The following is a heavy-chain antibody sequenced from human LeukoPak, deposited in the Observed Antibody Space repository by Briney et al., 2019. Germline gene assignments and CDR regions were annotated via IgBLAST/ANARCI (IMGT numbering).Heavy chain of an antibody. CDR1: GFTFSSYS. V-gene: IGHV3-21*01. J-gene: IGHJ4*02. D-gene: IGHD3-10*01. CDR3: ASSGAVVPYFDY. Sequence: GGSLRLSCAASGFTFSSYSMNWVRQAPGHGLEWVSSISSSSSYIYYADSVKGRFTISRDNAKNSLYLQMNSLRAEDTAVYYCASSGAVVPYFDYWGQGTLVTVSS. CDR2: ISSSSSYI.